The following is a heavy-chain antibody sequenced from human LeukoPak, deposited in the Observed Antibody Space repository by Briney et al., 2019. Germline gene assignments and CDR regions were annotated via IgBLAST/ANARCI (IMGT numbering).Heavy chain of an antibody. V-gene: IGHV3-21*06. D-gene: IGHD1-26*01. CDR3: ATYSGTYRDH. J-gene: IGHJ4*02. CDR2: IRTAGKHI. CDR1: GFIFSSYN. Sequence: GGSLRLSCAVSGFIFSSYNMTWVRQAPGKGLEWVSSIRTAGKHIYYADSVRDRFAISRDDAKNSLYLQMNNLGVDDTAVYYCATYSGTYRDHWGQGTLVTVYS.